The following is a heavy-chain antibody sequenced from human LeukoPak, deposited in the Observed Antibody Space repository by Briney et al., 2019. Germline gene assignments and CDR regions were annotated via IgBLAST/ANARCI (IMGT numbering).Heavy chain of an antibody. D-gene: IGHD3-22*01. CDR2: IKSKTDGGTT. V-gene: IGHV3-15*01. CDR3: TTDQYYYDSSGYYSFFDY. J-gene: IGHJ4*02. CDR1: GFTFSNAW. Sequence: GGSLRRSCAASGFTFSNAWMSWVRQAPGKGLEWVGRIKSKTDGGTTDYAAPVKGRFTISRDDSKNTLYLQMNSLKTEDTAVYYCTTDQYYYDSSGYYSFFDYWGQGTLVTVSS.